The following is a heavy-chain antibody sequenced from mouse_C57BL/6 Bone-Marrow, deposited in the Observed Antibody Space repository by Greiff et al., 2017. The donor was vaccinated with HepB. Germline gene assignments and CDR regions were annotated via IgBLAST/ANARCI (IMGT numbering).Heavy chain of an antibody. V-gene: IGHV5-6*01. CDR2: ISSGGSYT. CDR3: ARRVGGDY. Sequence: EVQLVESGGDLVKPGGSLKLSCAASGFTFSSYGMSWVRQTPDKRLEWVATISSGGSYTYYPDSVKGRFTISRDNAKNTLYLQMSSLKSEDTAMYYCARRVGGDYWGQGTTLTVSS. D-gene: IGHD3-1*01. J-gene: IGHJ2*01. CDR1: GFTFSSYG.